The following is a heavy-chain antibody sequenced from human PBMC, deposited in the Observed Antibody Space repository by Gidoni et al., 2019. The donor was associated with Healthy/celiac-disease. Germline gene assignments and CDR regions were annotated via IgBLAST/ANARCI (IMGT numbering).Heavy chain of an antibody. CDR2: ISAYNGNT. J-gene: IGHJ3*02. Sequence: QVQLVQSGAEVKTPGASVKVSCKASGYTFTSYGISWVRQAPGQGLEWMGWISAYNGNTNYAQKLQGRVTMTTDTSTSTAYMELRSLRSDDTAVYYCARDLEGITIFGVVMDAFDIWGQGTMVTVSS. CDR1: GYTFTSYG. CDR3: ARDLEGITIFGVVMDAFDI. V-gene: IGHV1-18*01. D-gene: IGHD3-3*01.